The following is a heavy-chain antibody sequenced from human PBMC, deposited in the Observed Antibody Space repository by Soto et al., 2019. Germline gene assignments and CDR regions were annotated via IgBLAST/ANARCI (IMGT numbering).Heavy chain of an antibody. Sequence: TSETLSLTCAVYGGSFSGYYWSWIRQPPGKGLEWIGEINHSGSTNYNPSLKSRVTISVDTSKNQFSLKLSSVTAADTAVYYCARGRGFFRYYYDSSGYSPVLFDYWGQGTLVTVSS. J-gene: IGHJ4*02. V-gene: IGHV4-34*01. CDR2: INHSGST. CDR3: ARGRGFFRYYYDSSGYSPVLFDY. CDR1: GGSFSGYY. D-gene: IGHD3-22*01.